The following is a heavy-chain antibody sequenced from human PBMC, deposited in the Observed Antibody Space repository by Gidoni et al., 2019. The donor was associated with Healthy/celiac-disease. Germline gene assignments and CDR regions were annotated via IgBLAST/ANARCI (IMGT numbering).Heavy chain of an antibody. Sequence: EVQLVASGGGLVQPGGSLRLSCAASGFTFRSYAMNWVRQDPGKGLEWVSYISSSGNTIYYADSVKGRCTISRDNAKNSLYLKMNNLRAEDTAVYYCARLREAEPIDYWGQGTLVTVSS. J-gene: IGHJ4*02. CDR2: ISSSGNTI. D-gene: IGHD1-26*01. CDR1: GFTFRSYA. V-gene: IGHV3-48*03. CDR3: ARLREAEPIDY.